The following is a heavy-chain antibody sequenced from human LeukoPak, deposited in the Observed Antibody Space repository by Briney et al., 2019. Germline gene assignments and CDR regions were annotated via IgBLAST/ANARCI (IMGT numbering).Heavy chain of an antibody. D-gene: IGHD2-21*02. CDR3: ASKWYCGGDCYYQIDF. Sequence: GRSLSLSCAASGFTFSSYVMHWVRQAPGKGLEWVALISSDESNEYYADSAKGRFTISRDNSKNTLYLQMNSLRTEDTAVYYCASKWYCGGDCYYQIDFWGQGSLVTVSS. V-gene: IGHV3-30*03. CDR2: ISSDESNE. J-gene: IGHJ4*02. CDR1: GFTFSSYV.